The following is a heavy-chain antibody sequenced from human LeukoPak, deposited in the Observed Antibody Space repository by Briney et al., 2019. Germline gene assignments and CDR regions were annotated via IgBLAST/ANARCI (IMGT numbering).Heavy chain of an antibody. V-gene: IGHV3-33*08. D-gene: IGHD4-17*01. CDR1: GFTFSSYS. CDR3: AKGMTTVTIDAFDI. Sequence: GGSLRLSCAASGFTFSSYSMNWVRQAPGKGLEWVAVIWYDGSNKYYADSVKGRFTISRDNSKNTLYLQMNSLRAEDTAVYYCAKGMTTVTIDAFDIWGQGTMVTVSS. CDR2: IWYDGSNK. J-gene: IGHJ3*02.